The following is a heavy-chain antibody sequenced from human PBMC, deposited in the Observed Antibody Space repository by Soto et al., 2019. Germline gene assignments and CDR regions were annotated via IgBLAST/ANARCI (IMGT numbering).Heavy chain of an antibody. CDR1: GFTFSSYA. CDR2: ISYDGSNK. Sequence: SGGSLRLSCAASGFTFSSYAMHWVRQAPGKGLEWVAVISYDGSNKYYADSVKGRFTISRDNSKNTLYLQMNSLRAEDTAVYYCAREAMITFGGVIVPPLYWGQGTLVTVSS. D-gene: IGHD3-16*02. CDR3: AREAMITFGGVIVPPLY. V-gene: IGHV3-30-3*01. J-gene: IGHJ4*02.